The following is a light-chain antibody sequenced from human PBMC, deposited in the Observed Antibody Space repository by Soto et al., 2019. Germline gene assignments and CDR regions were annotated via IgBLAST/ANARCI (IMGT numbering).Light chain of an antibody. CDR3: QQYNNWPPDRT. CDR2: GPS. CDR1: QSVGSY. J-gene: IGKJ1*01. V-gene: IGKV3-15*01. Sequence: EIVMTQSPATLSVSPGERATLSCRASQSVGSYLAWYQQKPGQAPRLLIYGPSTRATGIPARFSGSGSGTEFTLTLSSLQSEDFAIYFCQQYNNWPPDRTFGQGTKVEIK.